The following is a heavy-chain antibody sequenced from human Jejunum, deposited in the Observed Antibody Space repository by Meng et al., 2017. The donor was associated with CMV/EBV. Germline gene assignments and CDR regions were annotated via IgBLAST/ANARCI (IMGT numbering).Heavy chain of an antibody. CDR1: GFTFDDYA. J-gene: IGHJ4*02. D-gene: IGHD6-6*01. V-gene: IGHV3-9*01. CDR3: AKESQQLVLDY. CDR2: ISWNSGSI. Sequence: AASGFTFDDYAMNWVRQAPGKGLEWVSGISWNSGSIGYADSVKGRFTISRDNAKNSLYLQMNSLRAEDTALYYCAKESQQLVLDYWGQGTLVTVSS.